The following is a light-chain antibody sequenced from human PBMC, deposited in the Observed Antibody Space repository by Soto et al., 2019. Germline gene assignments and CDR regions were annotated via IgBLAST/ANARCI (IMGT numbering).Light chain of an antibody. V-gene: IGKV3D-20*02. Sequence: EIVLTQSPGTLSLSPGERATLACRASETVTSASLAWYQQKPGQVPRLLIFGASSRATGIPDRFSGSGSGTDFTLTISSLEPEHFAVYYCQKRGDWPPMIFGQGTRLET. CDR2: GAS. J-gene: IGKJ5*01. CDR1: ETVTSAS. CDR3: QKRGDWPPMI.